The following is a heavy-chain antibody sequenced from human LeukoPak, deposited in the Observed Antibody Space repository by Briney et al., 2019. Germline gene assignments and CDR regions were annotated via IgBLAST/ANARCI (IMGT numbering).Heavy chain of an antibody. V-gene: IGHV1-2*06. CDR2: INPNSGGT. CDR3: ARGGPVVVPAAIHPHYYGMDV. J-gene: IGHJ6*02. CDR1: GYTFTGYY. D-gene: IGHD2-2*02. Sequence: ASVKVSCKASGYTFTGYYMHWVRQAPGQGLEWMGRINPNSGGTNYAQKFQGRVTMTRDTSISTAYMELSRLRSDDTAVYYCARGGPVVVPAAIHPHYYGMDVWGQGTTVTVSS.